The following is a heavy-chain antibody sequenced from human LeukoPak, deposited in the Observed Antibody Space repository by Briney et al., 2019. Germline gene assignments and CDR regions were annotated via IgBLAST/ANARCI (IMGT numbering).Heavy chain of an antibody. J-gene: IGHJ4*02. CDR2: ISGSGGST. CDR1: GFTFSSYA. V-gene: IGHV3-23*01. D-gene: IGHD3-3*01. CDR3: ANGPGVESIENY. Sequence: GGSLRLSCAACGFTFSSYAMSWVRQAPGKGLEWVSAISGSGGSTYYADSVKGRFTISRDNSKNTLYLQMNSLRAEDTAVYYCANGPGVESIENYWGQGTLVTVSS.